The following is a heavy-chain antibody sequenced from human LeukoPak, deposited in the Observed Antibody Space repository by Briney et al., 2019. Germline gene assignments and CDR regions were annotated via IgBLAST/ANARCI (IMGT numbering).Heavy chain of an antibody. V-gene: IGHV1-46*01. CDR3: AVNYYDSSGHHGSPAAFDY. CDR1: GYTFTSYY. J-gene: IGHJ4*02. Sequence: GASVKVSCKASGYTFTSYYMHWVRQAPGQGLEWMGIINPSGGSTSYAQKFQGRVTMTRDTSTSTVYMELSSLRSEDTAVYYCAVNYYDSSGHHGSPAAFDYWGQGTLVTVSS. CDR2: INPSGGST. D-gene: IGHD3-22*01.